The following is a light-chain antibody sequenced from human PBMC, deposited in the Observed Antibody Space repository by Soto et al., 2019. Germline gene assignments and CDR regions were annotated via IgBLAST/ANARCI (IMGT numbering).Light chain of an antibody. Sequence: QTVVTQEPSFSVSPGGTVTLTCGLTSGSVSTTYYPSWYQQTPGQAPRTLIYSTNIRSSGVPDRFSGSILGNKAALTITGAKADDGSDYHCMLYMGGGLVVFGGGTKLTAL. CDR2: STN. V-gene: IGLV8-61*01. J-gene: IGLJ2*01. CDR3: MLYMGGGLVV. CDR1: SGSVSTTYY.